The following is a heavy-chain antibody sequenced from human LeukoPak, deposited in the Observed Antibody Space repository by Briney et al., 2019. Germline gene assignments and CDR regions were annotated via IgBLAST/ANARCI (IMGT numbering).Heavy chain of an antibody. CDR2: ISGSGGST. J-gene: IGHJ4*02. Sequence: ETLSLTCAVYGGSFSGYYWSWVRQAPGKGLEWVSAISGSGGSTYYADSVKGRFTISRDNSKNTLYLQMNSLRAEDTAVYYCAKGRVRSFDYWGQGTLVTVSS. CDR1: GGSFSGYY. D-gene: IGHD4-17*01. V-gene: IGHV3-23*01. CDR3: AKGRVRSFDY.